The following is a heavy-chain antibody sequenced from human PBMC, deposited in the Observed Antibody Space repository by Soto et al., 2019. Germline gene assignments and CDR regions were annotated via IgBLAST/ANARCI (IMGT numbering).Heavy chain of an antibody. V-gene: IGHV4-39*01. CDR2: IYYSGST. J-gene: IGHJ4*02. D-gene: IGHD4-17*01. CDR1: GGSISSSSYY. Sequence: SETLSLTCTVSGGSISSSSYYWGWIRQPPGKGLECIGSIYYSGSTYYNPSLKSRVTISVDTSKNQFSLKLSSVTAADTAVYYCARLLRVTVTTSRGYYFDYWGQGTLVTVSS. CDR3: ARLLRVTVTTSRGYYFDY.